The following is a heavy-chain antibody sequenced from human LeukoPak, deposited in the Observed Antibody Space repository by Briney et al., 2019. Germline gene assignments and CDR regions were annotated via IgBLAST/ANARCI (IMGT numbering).Heavy chain of an antibody. Sequence: SETLSLTCTVSGGSISSSTYYWSWIRQPAGKGLEWIGRIYPSGSTNYNPSLKSRVTISVDTSKNQFSLKLSSVTAADTAVYYCARGSPDDDILTGYPLGFDYWGQGTLVTVSS. J-gene: IGHJ4*02. V-gene: IGHV4-61*02. CDR2: IYPSGST. D-gene: IGHD3-9*01. CDR1: GGSISSSTYY. CDR3: ARGSPDDDILTGYPLGFDY.